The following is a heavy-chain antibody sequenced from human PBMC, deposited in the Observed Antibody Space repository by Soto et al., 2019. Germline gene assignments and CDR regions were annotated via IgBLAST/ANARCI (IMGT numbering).Heavy chain of an antibody. CDR3: ARVRRSSGYYYGY. CDR1: GYTITSKS. D-gene: IGHD3-22*01. J-gene: IGHJ4*02. V-gene: IGHV1-46*01. CDR2: INPSGGST. Sequence: ASAKVSWKASGYTITSKSMCWVQQEHGQGLEWMGIINPSGGSTSYAQKFQGRVTMTRDTSTSTVYMELSSLRSEDTAVYYCARVRRSSGYYYGYWGQGTPVTVSS.